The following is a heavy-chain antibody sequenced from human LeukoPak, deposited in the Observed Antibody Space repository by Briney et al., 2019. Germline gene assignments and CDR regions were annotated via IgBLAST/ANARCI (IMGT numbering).Heavy chain of an antibody. Sequence: GGSLRLSCAASRFTLSSYAIHWVRQAPGKGLEWVAVTSYDGDHKYYADSVKGRFTISRDNAKNTVYLQMNSLRHDDTAVYYCATGISMVRGPLMWGQGTLVTVSS. J-gene: IGHJ4*02. CDR1: RFTLSSYA. CDR3: ATGISMVRGPLM. V-gene: IGHV3-30-3*01. D-gene: IGHD3-10*01. CDR2: TSYDGDHK.